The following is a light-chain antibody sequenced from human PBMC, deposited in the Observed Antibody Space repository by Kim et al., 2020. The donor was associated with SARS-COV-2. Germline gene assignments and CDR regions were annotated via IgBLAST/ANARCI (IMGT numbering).Light chain of an antibody. CDR3: QSYDSSNRV. CDR1: SGSIASNY. J-gene: IGLJ3*02. CDR2: EDN. V-gene: IGLV6-57*03. Sequence: NYMLTQPHSVSESPGKTVTISCTRSSGSIASNYVLWYQQRPGSAPTTVIYEDNQRPSGVPDRFSGSIDSFSNAAFLTISGLKTEDEADYYCQSYDSSNRVFGGGTQLTVL.